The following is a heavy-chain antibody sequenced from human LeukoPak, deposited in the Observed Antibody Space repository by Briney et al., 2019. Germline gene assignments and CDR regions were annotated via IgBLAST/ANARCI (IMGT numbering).Heavy chain of an antibody. Sequence: GSLRLSCAASGFTFSNYRMNWVRQAPGKGLEWVSCISGSSEYIYYADSVKGRFTISRDNAKNSLYLQMNSLRAEDTAVYYCARGYCTDTSCYLSHFDYWGQGTLVTVSS. CDR2: ISGSSEYI. CDR3: ARGYCTDTSCYLSHFDY. D-gene: IGHD2-2*01. V-gene: IGHV3-21*01. CDR1: GFTFSNYR. J-gene: IGHJ4*02.